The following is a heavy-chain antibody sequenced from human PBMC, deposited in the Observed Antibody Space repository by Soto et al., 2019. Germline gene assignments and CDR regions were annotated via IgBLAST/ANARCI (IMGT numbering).Heavy chain of an antibody. CDR3: AREAQSKAVAADGSSDY. D-gene: IGHD6-19*01. CDR1: GYTFRNYG. J-gene: IGHJ4*02. Sequence: QIQLVQYGPEVRKPGASVKVSCKASGYTFRNYGIKWVRQAPGQVLEWVGCITAYNGNRHHAEKFQSRVTMTTDTSTSTTYMELRSLTSDDTAVYYCAREAQSKAVAADGSSDYWCQGTLVTVSP. CDR2: ITAYNGNR. V-gene: IGHV1-18*04.